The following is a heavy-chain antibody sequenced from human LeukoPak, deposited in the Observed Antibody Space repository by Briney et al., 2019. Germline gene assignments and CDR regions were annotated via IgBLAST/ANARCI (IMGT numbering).Heavy chain of an antibody. CDR3: ARERGRGWAIDY. D-gene: IGHD6-19*01. J-gene: IGHJ4*02. CDR1: GGSISSYY. CDR2: IYTSGST. V-gene: IGHV4-4*07. Sequence: KASETLSLTCTVPGGSISSYYWSWIRQPAGKGLEWIGRIYTSGSTNYNPSFKSRVTMSVDTSKNQFSLKLSSVTAADTAVYYCARERGRGWAIDYWGQGTLVTVSS.